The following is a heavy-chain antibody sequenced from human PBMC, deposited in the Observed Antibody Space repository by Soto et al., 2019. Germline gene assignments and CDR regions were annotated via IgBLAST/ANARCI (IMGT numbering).Heavy chain of an antibody. D-gene: IGHD4-4*01. CDR1: GFTFSSYE. CDR2: ISSSGSTI. V-gene: IGHV3-48*03. CDR3: ARELPSHSNYFDY. J-gene: IGHJ4*02. Sequence: GGSLRLSCAASGFTFSSYEMNWVRQAPGKGLEWVSYISSSGSTIYYADSVKGRFTISRDNAKNSLYLQMNSLRAEDTAVYYCARELPSHSNYFDYWGQGTLVTVSS.